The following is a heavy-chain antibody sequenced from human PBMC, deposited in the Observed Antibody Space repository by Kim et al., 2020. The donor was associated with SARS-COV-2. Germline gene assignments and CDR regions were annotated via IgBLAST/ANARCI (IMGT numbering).Heavy chain of an antibody. CDR2: ISYDGSNK. Sequence: GGSLRLSCAASGFTFSSYGMHWVRQAPGKGLEWVAVISYDGSNKYYADSVKGRFTISRDNSKNTLYLQMNSLRAEDTAVYYCAKDPGLLITGTTPLDYWGQGTLVTISS. CDR1: GFTFSSYG. J-gene: IGHJ4*02. CDR3: AKDPGLLITGTTPLDY. D-gene: IGHD1-20*01. V-gene: IGHV3-30*18.